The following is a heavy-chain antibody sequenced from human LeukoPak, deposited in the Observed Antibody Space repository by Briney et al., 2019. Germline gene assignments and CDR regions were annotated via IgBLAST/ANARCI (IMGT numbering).Heavy chain of an antibody. J-gene: IGHJ5*02. CDR3: ARFRSSSYNWFDP. V-gene: IGHV4-4*09. CDR1: GGSISSYY. D-gene: IGHD6-6*01. CDR2: IYTSGST. Sequence: SETLSLTCTVSGGSISSYYWSWIRQPPGKGLEWIGYIYTSGSTNYNPSLKSRATISVDTSKNKFSLKLSSVTAADTAVYYCARFRSSSYNWFDPWGQGTLVTVSS.